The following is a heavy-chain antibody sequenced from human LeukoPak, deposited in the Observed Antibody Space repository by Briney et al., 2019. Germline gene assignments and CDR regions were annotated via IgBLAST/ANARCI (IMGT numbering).Heavy chain of an antibody. CDR3: GRKSAARKTSEFDY. J-gene: IGHJ4*02. V-gene: IGHV1-2*02. CDR1: GYTFTDYY. D-gene: IGHD6-6*01. Sequence: ASVKLSCKASGYTFTDYYMNWVRQAPGQGLEWMGWIHPNSGGTNYAQKFQGRVTMTRDTSINTAYMELSRLTSDDTAVYYCGRKSAARKTSEFDYWGQGTLVTVSS. CDR2: IHPNSGGT.